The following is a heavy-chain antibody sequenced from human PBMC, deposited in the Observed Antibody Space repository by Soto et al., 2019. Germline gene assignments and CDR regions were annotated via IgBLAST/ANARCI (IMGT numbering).Heavy chain of an antibody. V-gene: IGHV3-30*18. Sequence: QVQLVESGGGVVQPGRSLRLSCVASAFSFNSYAMHWVRQGPGKGLEWVAVISYDGNNKWYADSVKGRFTISRDKYENTLYLQMTSRRAEDTAVYYCAKNYYGAGSYLMMDDYWGQGTLVTVAA. CDR3: AKNYYGAGSYLMMDDY. J-gene: IGHJ4*02. CDR1: AFSFNSYA. CDR2: ISYDGNNK. D-gene: IGHD3-10*01.